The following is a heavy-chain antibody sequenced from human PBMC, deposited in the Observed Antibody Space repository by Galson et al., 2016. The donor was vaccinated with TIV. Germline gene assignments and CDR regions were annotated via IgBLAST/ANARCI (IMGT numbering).Heavy chain of an antibody. Sequence: SLRLSCAASGFTFTTSSMYWVRQAPGKGLEWVSRIVPDGETTVYADSVRGRFTISRDNAKSTLYLQMTSLRAEDTAIYYCVKDNWNQPDCWGHGTLVSVSS. CDR2: IVPDGETT. V-gene: IGHV3-74*01. CDR3: VKDNWNQPDC. J-gene: IGHJ5*01. CDR1: GFTFTTSS. D-gene: IGHD1-20*01.